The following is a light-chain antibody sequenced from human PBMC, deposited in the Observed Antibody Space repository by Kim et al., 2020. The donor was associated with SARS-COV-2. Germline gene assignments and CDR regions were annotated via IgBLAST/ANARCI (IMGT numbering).Light chain of an antibody. CDR3: TSFTSSSTWV. CDR1: YNY. J-gene: IGLJ3*02. V-gene: IGLV2-14*03. CDR2: DVA. Sequence: YNYVSWYQQHPGTVPKLMIYDVAERPSGVSSRFSGSKSGNTASLTISGLQPEDEADYYCTSFTSSSTWVFGGGTQLTVL.